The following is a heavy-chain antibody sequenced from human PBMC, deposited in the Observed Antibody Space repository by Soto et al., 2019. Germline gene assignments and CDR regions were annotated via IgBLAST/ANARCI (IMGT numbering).Heavy chain of an antibody. D-gene: IGHD1-26*01. J-gene: IGHJ4*02. Sequence: PGGFLRLSCTASGFTSNTHWMHWVRQAPGKGLVWVSRIYFDGITTNYADSVKGRLTVSRDNAKNTVYLHVNTLRDEDTAVYYCARGGAMGVDYWGQGTLVTVSS. CDR1: GFTSNTHW. CDR2: IYFDGITT. CDR3: ARGGAMGVDY. V-gene: IGHV3-74*01.